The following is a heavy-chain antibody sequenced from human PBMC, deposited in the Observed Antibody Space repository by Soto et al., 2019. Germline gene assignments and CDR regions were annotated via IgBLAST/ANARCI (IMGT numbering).Heavy chain of an antibody. CDR1: GFTFSSYS. CDR2: ISGSGDST. CDR3: AKSYSSNWYDYFDY. D-gene: IGHD6-13*01. Sequence: PGGSLRLSCAASGFTFSSYSMNWVRQAPGKGLEWVSAISGSGDSTYYADSVKGRFTISRDISKNTLYLQMSTLRAEDTALYYCAKSYSSNWYDYFDYWGQGTLVTVSS. V-gene: IGHV3-23*01. J-gene: IGHJ4*02.